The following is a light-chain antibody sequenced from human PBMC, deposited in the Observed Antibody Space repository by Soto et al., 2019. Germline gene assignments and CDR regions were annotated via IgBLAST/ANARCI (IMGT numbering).Light chain of an antibody. Sequence: QSALTQPASVSGSPGQSITISCTGTSSDVGAYNYVSWYQQHPGTAPTLMIYEVNKRPSGVPDRFSGSKSGNTASLTVSGLQAEDEGDYYCSSYAGSNNYVFGTGTKVTVL. CDR1: SSDVGAYNY. V-gene: IGLV2-8*01. J-gene: IGLJ1*01. CDR3: SSYAGSNNYV. CDR2: EVN.